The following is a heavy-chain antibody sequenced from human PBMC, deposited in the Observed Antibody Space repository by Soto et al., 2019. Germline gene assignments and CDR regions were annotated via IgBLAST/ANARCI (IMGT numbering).Heavy chain of an antibody. D-gene: IGHD3-22*01. CDR3: AKEGFSSGFIFDY. CDR1: GGSISGYY. V-gene: IGHV4-59*13. CDR2: IHYTGST. J-gene: IGHJ4*02. Sequence: LEPQPHTYTVAGGSISGYYGSWIRQSPGKGLEWIGYIHYTGSTNLNPSLKSRVTMSVDTSKNQIYLKLNSLAAADTAVYYCAKEGFSSGFIFDYWGRGTLVTVSS.